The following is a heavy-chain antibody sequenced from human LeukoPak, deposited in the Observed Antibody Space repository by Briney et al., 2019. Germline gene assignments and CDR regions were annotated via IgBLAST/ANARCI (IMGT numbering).Heavy chain of an antibody. Sequence: ASVEVSCKVSRYTLTELSMHWVRQAPGKGLEWMGGFDPEDGETIYAQKFQGRVTMTEDTSTDTAYMELSSLRSEDTAVYYCATSSRGHWFYYYGMDVWGQGTTVTVSS. J-gene: IGHJ6*02. CDR1: RYTLTELS. D-gene: IGHD3-9*01. CDR3: ATSSRGHWFYYYGMDV. V-gene: IGHV1-24*01. CDR2: FDPEDGET.